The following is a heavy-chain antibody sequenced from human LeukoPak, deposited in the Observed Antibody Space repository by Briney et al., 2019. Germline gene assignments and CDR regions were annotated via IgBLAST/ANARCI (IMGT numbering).Heavy chain of an antibody. CDR1: GGSISSSSYY. V-gene: IGHV4-39*01. CDR2: IYYSGST. J-gene: IGHJ4*02. D-gene: IGHD3-10*01. Sequence: PSETLSLTCAVSGGSISSSSYYWGWIRQPPGKGLEWIGSIYYSGSTYYNPSLKSRVTISVDTSKNQFSLKLSSVTAADTAVYYCRGGELESEILDYWGQGTLVTVSS. CDR3: RGGELESEILDY.